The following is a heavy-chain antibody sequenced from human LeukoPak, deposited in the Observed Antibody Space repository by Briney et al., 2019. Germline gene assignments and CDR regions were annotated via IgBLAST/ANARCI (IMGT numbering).Heavy chain of an antibody. V-gene: IGHV1-18*01. J-gene: IGHJ4*02. CDR1: GYTFTSYG. Sequence: ASVKVSCKASGYTFTSYGISWVRQAPGQGLEWMGWISAYNGNTNYAQKLQGRVTMTTDTSTSTAYMELRSLRSDDTAVYYCARGLPYGSSDRTPFDYWGQGTLVTVSS. CDR2: ISAYNGNT. CDR3: ARGLPYGSSDRTPFDY. D-gene: IGHD6-6*01.